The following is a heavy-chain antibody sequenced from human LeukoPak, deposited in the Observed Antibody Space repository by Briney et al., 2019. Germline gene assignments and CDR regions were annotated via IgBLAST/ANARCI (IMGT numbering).Heavy chain of an antibody. D-gene: IGHD6-13*01. Sequence: PGGSLRLSCAASGFTVSSNYMSWVRQAPGKGLEWVSVVHSGGSTSYADSVKGRFTISRDTSETTLYLHMNSLRVEDTAVYYCASAVYSSSWHYGMDVWGQGTTVTVSS. CDR3: ASAVYSSSWHYGMDV. V-gene: IGHV3-53*01. CDR1: GFTVSSNY. J-gene: IGHJ6*02. CDR2: VHSGGST.